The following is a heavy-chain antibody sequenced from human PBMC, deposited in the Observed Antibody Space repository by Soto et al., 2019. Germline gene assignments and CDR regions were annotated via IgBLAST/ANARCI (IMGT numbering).Heavy chain of an antibody. V-gene: IGHV4-30-4*01. CDR2: ISYSGTT. Sequence: QVQLQESGPGLVKPSQTLSLTCTVSGDSVTSGTYYWSWIRQPPGKGLEWIGYISYSGTTYYTPSLKSRVSISLDTSKNQFSLKVSSVTTADTAVYYCASDTYGADYWGRGILVTVSS. D-gene: IGHD3-10*01. CDR3: ASDTYGADY. CDR1: GDSVTSGTYY. J-gene: IGHJ4*02.